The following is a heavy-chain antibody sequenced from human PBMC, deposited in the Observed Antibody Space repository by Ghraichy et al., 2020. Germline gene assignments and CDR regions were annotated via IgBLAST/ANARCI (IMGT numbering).Heavy chain of an antibody. Sequence: SETLSLTCAVYGGSFSDYYWTWIRQPPGKGLEWIGEINQSGSTIYNPSLNSRVAISVDTTKNQFSLRLNSVTAADTAVYYCARARGHSTIRGTFYWGQGTVLTAPS. V-gene: IGHV4-34*01. CDR3: ARARGHSTIRGTFY. D-gene: IGHD5/OR15-5a*01. J-gene: IGHJ4*02. CDR2: INQSGST. CDR1: GGSFSDYY.